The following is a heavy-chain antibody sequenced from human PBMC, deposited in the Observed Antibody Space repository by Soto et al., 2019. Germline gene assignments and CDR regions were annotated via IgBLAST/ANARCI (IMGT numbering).Heavy chain of an antibody. V-gene: IGHV3-30*18. CDR1: GFTFSSYG. J-gene: IGHJ6*02. Sequence: GGSLRLSCAASGFTFSSYGMHWVRQAPGKGLEWVAVISYDGSNKYYADSVKGRFTISRDNSKNTLYLQMNSLRAEDTAVYYCAKGLAAGTAHYYYYGMDVWGQGTTVTVSS. D-gene: IGHD6-13*01. CDR2: ISYDGSNK. CDR3: AKGLAAGTAHYYYYGMDV.